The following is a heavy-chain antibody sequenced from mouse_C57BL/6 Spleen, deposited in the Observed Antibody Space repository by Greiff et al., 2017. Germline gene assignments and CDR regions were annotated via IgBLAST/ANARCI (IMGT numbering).Heavy chain of an antibody. CDR2: IDPSDSYT. CDR3: ARRAQAPWFAY. J-gene: IGHJ3*01. D-gene: IGHD3-2*02. CDR1: GYTFTSYW. Sequence: QVQLQQPGAELVMPGASVKLSCKASGYTFTSYWMHWVKQRPGQGLEWIGEIDPSDSYTNYNQKFKDKSTLTVDKSSSTAYMQLSSLTSEDSAVYYCARRAQAPWFAYWGQGTLVTVSA. V-gene: IGHV1-69*01.